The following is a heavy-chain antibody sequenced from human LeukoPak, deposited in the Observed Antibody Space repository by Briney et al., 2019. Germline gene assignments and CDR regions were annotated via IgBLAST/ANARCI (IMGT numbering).Heavy chain of an antibody. CDR3: ARDLGGSGWYPSDY. J-gene: IGHJ4*02. CDR1: GFTFSSYG. D-gene: IGHD6-19*01. CDR2: IWYDGSNK. Sequence: GGSLRLSCAASGFTFSSYGMHWVRQAPGKGLEWVAVIWYDGSNKYYADSVKGRFTISRDNSKNTLYQQMNSLRAEDTAVYYCARDLGGSGWYPSDYWGQGTLVTVSS. V-gene: IGHV3-33*01.